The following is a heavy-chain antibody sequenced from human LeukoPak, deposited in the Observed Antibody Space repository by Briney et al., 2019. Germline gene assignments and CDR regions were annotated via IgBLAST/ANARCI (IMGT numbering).Heavy chain of an antibody. V-gene: IGHV3-21*01. D-gene: IGHD2-2*01. CDR2: ISRSGGSI. Sequence: PGGSLRLSCAASEFAFSSHSMNWVRQAPGKGLEWASSISRSGGSIYYADSLKGRFTISRDNAKNSLYLQMNSLRAEDTAVYFCARSLKVSAALDVFDIWGQGTMVTVSP. CDR3: ARSLKVSAALDVFDI. J-gene: IGHJ3*02. CDR1: EFAFSSHS.